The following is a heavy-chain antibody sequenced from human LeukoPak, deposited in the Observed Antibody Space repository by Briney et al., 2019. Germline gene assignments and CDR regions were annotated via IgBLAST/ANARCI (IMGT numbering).Heavy chain of an antibody. D-gene: IGHD3-16*01. CDR3: AREWGQASDYYGMDV. CDR2: IKQDGSEK. CDR1: GFTFSSYW. V-gene: IGHV3-7*01. Sequence: PGGSLRLSCAASGFTFSSYWMSWVRQAPGKGLEWVANIKQDGSEKYYVDSVKGRFTISRDNAKNSLYLQMNSLRAEDTAVYYCAREWGQASDYYGMDVWGQGTTVTVSS. J-gene: IGHJ6*02.